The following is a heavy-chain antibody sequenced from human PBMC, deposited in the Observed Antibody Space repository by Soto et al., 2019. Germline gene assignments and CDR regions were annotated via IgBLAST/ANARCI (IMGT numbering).Heavy chain of an antibody. CDR2: IKQDGSEK. Sequence: PVRSLRLSCAASGFTFSSYWMSWVRQAPGKGLEWVANIKQDGSEKYYVDSVKGRFTISRDNAKNSLYLQMNSLRAEDTAVYYCARVCYDSSGYYLDAFDIWGQGTMVTVSS. CDR1: GFTFSSYW. J-gene: IGHJ3*02. CDR3: ARVCYDSSGYYLDAFDI. V-gene: IGHV3-7*04. D-gene: IGHD3-22*01.